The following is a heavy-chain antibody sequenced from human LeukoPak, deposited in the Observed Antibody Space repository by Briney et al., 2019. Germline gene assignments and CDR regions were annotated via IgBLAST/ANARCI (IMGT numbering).Heavy chain of an antibody. J-gene: IGHJ4*02. D-gene: IGHD3-22*01. CDR2: ISGSGGST. CDR1: GFTFSSYG. V-gene: IGHV3-23*01. CDR3: ASVIRYYYDSSGYYFD. Sequence: PGGSLRLSCAASGFTFSSYGMSWVRQAPGKGLEWVSAISGSGGSTYYADSVKGRFTISRDNSKNTLYLQMNSLRAEDTAVYYCASVIRYYYDSSGYYFDWGQGTLVTVSS.